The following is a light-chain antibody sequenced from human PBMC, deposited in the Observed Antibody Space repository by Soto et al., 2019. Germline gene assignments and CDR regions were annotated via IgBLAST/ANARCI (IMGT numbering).Light chain of an antibody. CDR2: AAS. CDR1: QSISSY. V-gene: IGKV1-39*01. J-gene: IGKJ1*01. Sequence: DIQMTQSPSSLSASVGDRVTITCRASQSISSYLNWYQLKPGKAPKLLIYAASNLQGGVPSRFSGSGSGTDFTLTISSLQPEDFATYYCQQSYSTTWTFGQGTKVEIK. CDR3: QQSYSTTWT.